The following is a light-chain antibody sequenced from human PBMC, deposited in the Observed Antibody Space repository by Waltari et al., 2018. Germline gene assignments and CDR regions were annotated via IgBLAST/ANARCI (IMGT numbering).Light chain of an antibody. CDR3: QTWGTGIQV. J-gene: IGLJ3*02. Sequence: LVLTQSPSASASLGASVKITCSLPGEYSAYAIAWHQKRPLMGPRYLMTVNSDGSHKKGDGISERFSGSSSDLDRYLIISRLQSDDEADYFCQTWGTGIQVFGSGTKLTVL. CDR1: GEYSAYA. V-gene: IGLV4-69*01. CDR2: VNSDGSH.